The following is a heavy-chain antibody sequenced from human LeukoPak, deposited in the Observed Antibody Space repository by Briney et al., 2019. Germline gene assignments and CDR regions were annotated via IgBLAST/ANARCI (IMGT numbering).Heavy chain of an antibody. CDR3: AKGRDSSGWYYFDY. J-gene: IGHJ4*02. Sequence: GGSLRLSCAASGFTFDDYTMHWVRQAPGKGLEWVSLISWDGGSTYYADSVKGRFTIPRDNSKNSLYLQMNSLRTEETALYFCAKGRDSSGWYYFDYWGQGTLATVSS. CDR2: ISWDGGST. D-gene: IGHD6-19*01. V-gene: IGHV3-43*01. CDR1: GFTFDDYT.